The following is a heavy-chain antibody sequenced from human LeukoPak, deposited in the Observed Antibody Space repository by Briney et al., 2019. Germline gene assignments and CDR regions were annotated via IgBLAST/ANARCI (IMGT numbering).Heavy chain of an antibody. J-gene: IGHJ4*02. Sequence: SETLSLTCTVSGYSISSGYYWGWIRQPPGKGLEWIGSIYHSGSTYYNPSLKSRVTISVDTSKNQFSLKLSSVTAADTAVYYCARQLAASAFDYWGQGTLVTVSS. CDR1: GYSISSGYY. CDR3: ARQLAASAFDY. D-gene: IGHD6-13*01. CDR2: IYHSGST. V-gene: IGHV4-38-2*02.